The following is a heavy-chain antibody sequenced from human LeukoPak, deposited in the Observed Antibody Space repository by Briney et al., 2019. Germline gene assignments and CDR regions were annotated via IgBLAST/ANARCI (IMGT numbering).Heavy chain of an antibody. Sequence: GGSLRLSCAASGFTFSGYVMHWVRQAPGKGLEWVALISSDGSNKYYADSVKGRFTISRDNSKNTLYLQMNSLRAEDTAVYYCARGPPFRGRYYFDYWGQGTLVTVSA. D-gene: IGHD6-19*01. CDR1: GFTFSGYV. J-gene: IGHJ4*02. V-gene: IGHV3-30-3*01. CDR2: ISSDGSNK. CDR3: ARGPPFRGRYYFDY.